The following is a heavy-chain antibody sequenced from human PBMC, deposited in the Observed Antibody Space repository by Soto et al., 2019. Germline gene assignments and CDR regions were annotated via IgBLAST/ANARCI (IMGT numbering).Heavy chain of an antibody. Sequence: QVQLVQSGAEVKKPGSSVKVSCTASRGTFSNYPISWVRQAPGQGLEWMGGIIPVFDTPKYAEKFRGRVTITADESTSTVYMELSSLRSEDTAVYYCASFRDSVDYYPGGAFHIWGQGTMVTVSS. D-gene: IGHD3-22*01. CDR1: RGTFSNYP. CDR3: ASFRDSVDYYPGGAFHI. V-gene: IGHV1-69*01. J-gene: IGHJ3*02. CDR2: IIPVFDTP.